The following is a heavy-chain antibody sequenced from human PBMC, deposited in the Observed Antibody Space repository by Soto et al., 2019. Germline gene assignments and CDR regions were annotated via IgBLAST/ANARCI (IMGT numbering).Heavy chain of an antibody. CDR1: GYRFSSYW. Sequence: GESLKISCKGSGYRFSSYWIAWLRQMPGKGLEWMGIIYPGDSDTIYSPSFQGQVTFSADKSTSTAYLQWSSLKASDTAMYYCARQGSNGAYYYYGMDVWGQGTTVTVSS. CDR2: IYPGDSDT. V-gene: IGHV5-51*01. CDR3: ARQGSNGAYYYYGMDV. D-gene: IGHD2-8*01. J-gene: IGHJ6*01.